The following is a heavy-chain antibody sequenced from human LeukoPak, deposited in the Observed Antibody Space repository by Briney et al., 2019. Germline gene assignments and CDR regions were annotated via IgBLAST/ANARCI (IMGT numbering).Heavy chain of an antibody. CDR2: IRYDGSNK. CDR1: GFTFSSYG. Sequence: GGSLRLSCAASGFTFSSYGMHWVRQAPGKGLEWVAFIRYDGSNKYYADSVKGRFTISRDNSKNTLYLQMNSLRAEDTAVYYCARGGSGNWNAPFDYWGQGTLVTVSS. V-gene: IGHV3-30*02. CDR3: ARGGSGNWNAPFDY. J-gene: IGHJ4*02. D-gene: IGHD1-1*01.